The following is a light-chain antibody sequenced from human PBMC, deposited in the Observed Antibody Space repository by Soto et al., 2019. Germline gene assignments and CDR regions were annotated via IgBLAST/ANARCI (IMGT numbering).Light chain of an antibody. V-gene: IGKV3-15*01. J-gene: IGKJ2*01. CDR3: QQYNNWPPYT. CDR1: QSVRSN. CDR2: GAS. Sequence: EIVMTQSPATLSVSPGERATLSCRASQSVRSNLAWYQQKPGQAPRLLIYGASTRATDIPARFSGSGSGTEFPLTISSLQSEDFAVYYCQQYNNWPPYTFGQGTKLEI.